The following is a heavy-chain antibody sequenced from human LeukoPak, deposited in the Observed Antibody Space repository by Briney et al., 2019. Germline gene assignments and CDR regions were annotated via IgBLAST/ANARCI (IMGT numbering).Heavy chain of an antibody. D-gene: IGHD3-22*01. CDR3: ARVGDGYYYDSSGYYYVAFDP. J-gene: IGHJ5*02. CDR2: IYYSGST. V-gene: IGHV4-30-4*08. CDR1: GGSISSGDYY. Sequence: PSQTLSLTCTVSGGSISSGDYYWGWIRQPPGKGLEWIGYIYYSGSTYYNPSLKSRVTISVDTSKNQFSLKLSSVTAADTAVYYCARVGDGYYYDSSGYYYVAFDPWGQGTLVTVSS.